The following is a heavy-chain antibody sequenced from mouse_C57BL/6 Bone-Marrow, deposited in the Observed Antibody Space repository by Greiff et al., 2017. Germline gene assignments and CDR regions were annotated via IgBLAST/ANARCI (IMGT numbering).Heavy chain of an antibody. Sequence: HVQLKQSGAELVKPGASVKLSCKASGYTFTSYWMRWVKQRPGQGLEWIGEIDPSDSYTNYNQKFKGKATLTVDTSSSTAYMQLSSLTSEDSAVYYCARSDYGYDGDYWGQGTTLTVSS. V-gene: IGHV1-50*01. D-gene: IGHD2-2*01. J-gene: IGHJ2*01. CDR1: GYTFTSYW. CDR3: ARSDYGYDGDY. CDR2: IDPSDSYT.